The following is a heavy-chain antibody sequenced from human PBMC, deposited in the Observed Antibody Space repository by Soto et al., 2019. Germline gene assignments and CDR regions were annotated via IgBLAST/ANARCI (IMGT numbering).Heavy chain of an antibody. CDR3: ARGLLRHFDY. D-gene: IGHD6-6*01. CDR1: GGSFSGYY. CDR2: INHSGST. J-gene: IGHJ4*02. Sequence: SETLSLTCAVYGGSFSGYYWSWIRQPPGKGLEWIGEINHSGSTNYNPSLKSRVTISVDTSKNQFSLKLSSVTAADTAVYYCARGLLRHFDYWGQGTLVTVS. V-gene: IGHV4-34*01.